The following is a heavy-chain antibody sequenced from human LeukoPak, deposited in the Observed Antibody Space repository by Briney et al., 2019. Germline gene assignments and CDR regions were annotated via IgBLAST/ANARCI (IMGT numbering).Heavy chain of an antibody. Sequence: ASVKVSCKTSGYIFTSYGISWVRQAPGQGLEWMGWMNTYTGDAKYAQSFQGRVRMTTDTSTNTAYMELRSLRPDDTAVYYCAREWCSDTNCYKVGFDHWGPGTLVTISS. D-gene: IGHD2-8*02. CDR2: MNTYTGDA. V-gene: IGHV1-18*01. J-gene: IGHJ4*02. CDR1: GYIFTSYG. CDR3: AREWCSDTNCYKVGFDH.